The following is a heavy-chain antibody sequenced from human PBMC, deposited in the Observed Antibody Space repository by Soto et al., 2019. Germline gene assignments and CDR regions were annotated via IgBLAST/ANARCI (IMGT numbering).Heavy chain of an antibody. Sequence: EVQLVESGGGLVQPGGSLRLSCAASGFTFSTSPMHWVRQAPGKGLEWVSYIGGRTSTIYYSDSVKGRFTISRDNSRNTLYLKMNSLRDEDSALYYCARDPFNGWYVKLFDEWGQGTLVTVSS. J-gene: IGHJ4*02. CDR3: ARDPFNGWYVKLFDE. CDR1: GFTFSTSP. V-gene: IGHV3-48*02. CDR2: IGGRTSTI. D-gene: IGHD6-19*01.